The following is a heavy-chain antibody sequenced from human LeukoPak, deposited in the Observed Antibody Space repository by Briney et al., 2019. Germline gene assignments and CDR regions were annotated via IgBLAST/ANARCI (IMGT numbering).Heavy chain of an antibody. CDR3: ARGEGSGSWSIDY. J-gene: IGHJ4*02. CDR1: GFSLSDYY. CDR2: ISSGGSTV. D-gene: IGHD6-13*01. V-gene: IGHV3-11*04. Sequence: GGSLRLSCSGSGFSLSDYYMSWIRQAPGEGLEWVSYISSGGSTVYYADSVKGRFTISRDNAKKSLYLQMNSLRAEDTAVYYCARGEGSGSWSIDYWGQGTLVTVSS.